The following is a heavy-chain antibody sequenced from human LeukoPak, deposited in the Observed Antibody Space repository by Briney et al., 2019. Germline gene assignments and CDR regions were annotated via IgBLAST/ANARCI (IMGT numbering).Heavy chain of an antibody. D-gene: IGHD6-19*01. J-gene: IGHJ5*02. CDR3: ARKVYSSGWYFDP. CDR2: IYPGDSDT. CDR1: GYSFTSYW. V-gene: IGHV5-51*01. Sequence: GESLKISCKGSGYSFTSYWIGWVRQMPGKGLEWMGIIYPGDSDTRYSPSFQGQVNISADKSISPAYLQWSSLKASDTAMYYCARKVYSSGWYFDPWGQGTLVTVSS.